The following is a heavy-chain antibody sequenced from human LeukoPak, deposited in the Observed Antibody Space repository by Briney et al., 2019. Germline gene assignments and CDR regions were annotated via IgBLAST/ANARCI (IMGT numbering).Heavy chain of an antibody. CDR1: GFIFSNYW. Sequence: PGGSLRLSCATSGFIFSNYWMSWVRQAPGKGLEWVANIKQDGSETYYVDSVKGRFTISRDDAKNSLYLQMNSLRAKDTAVYYCARGHYYYDSSGYLRDYDAFDIWGQGTMVTVSS. V-gene: IGHV3-7*01. D-gene: IGHD3-22*01. CDR2: IKQDGSET. J-gene: IGHJ3*02. CDR3: ARGHYYYDSSGYLRDYDAFDI.